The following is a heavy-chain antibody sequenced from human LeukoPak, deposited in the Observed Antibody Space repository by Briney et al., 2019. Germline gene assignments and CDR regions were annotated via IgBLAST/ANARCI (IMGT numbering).Heavy chain of an antibody. D-gene: IGHD2-2*03. J-gene: IGHJ3*02. Sequence: SETLPLTCTVSGGSISSSSYYWGWIRQPPGKGLEWIGSIYYSGSTYYNPSLKSRVTISVDTSKNQFSLKLSSVTAADTAVYYCARLAIVVVPEPLGAFDIWGQGTMVTVSS. CDR3: ARLAIVVVPEPLGAFDI. V-gene: IGHV4-39*01. CDR1: GGSISSSSYY. CDR2: IYYSGST.